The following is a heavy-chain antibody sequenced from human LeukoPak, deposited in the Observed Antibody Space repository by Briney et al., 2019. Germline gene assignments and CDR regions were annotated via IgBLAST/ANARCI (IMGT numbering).Heavy chain of an antibody. CDR2: IYSGGST. CDR1: GFTFSSYS. V-gene: IGHV3-53*01. CDR3: AREYGGNPYYFDY. J-gene: IGHJ4*02. Sequence: GGSLRLSCAASGFTFSSYSMNWVRQAPGKGLEWVSVIYSGGSTYYADSVKGRFTISRDNSKNTLYLQMNSLRAEDTAVYYCAREYGGNPYYFDYWGQGTLVTVSS. D-gene: IGHD4-23*01.